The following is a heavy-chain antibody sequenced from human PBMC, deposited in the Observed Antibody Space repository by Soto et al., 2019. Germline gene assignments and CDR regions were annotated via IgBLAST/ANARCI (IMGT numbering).Heavy chain of an antibody. Sequence: ASVKVSCKASGYTFTSYAMNWVRQAPGQRHEWMGWINAGNGNTKYSQKFQGRVTITRDTSASTAYMELSSLRSEDTTLYYCARDPGYSYGSTWGQGTLVTVSS. CDR2: INAGNGNT. J-gene: IGHJ5*02. CDR1: GYTFTSYA. V-gene: IGHV1-3*01. CDR3: ARDPGYSYGST. D-gene: IGHD5-18*01.